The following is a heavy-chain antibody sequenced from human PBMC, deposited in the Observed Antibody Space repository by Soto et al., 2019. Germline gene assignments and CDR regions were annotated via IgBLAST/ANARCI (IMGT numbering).Heavy chain of an antibody. CDR1: GFTFDDYA. D-gene: IGHD5-18*01. CDR3: AKVGYSYYYYGLDV. V-gene: IGHV3-9*01. J-gene: IGHJ6*02. CDR2: MSWNSGSI. Sequence: EVQLVESGGGLVQPGRSLRLSCAASGFTFDDYAMHWVRQAPGKGLEWVSGMSWNSGSIGYADSVKGRFTISRDNAKNSLYLHMNSLRAEDTALYYCAKVGYSYYYYGLDVWGQGTTVTVSS.